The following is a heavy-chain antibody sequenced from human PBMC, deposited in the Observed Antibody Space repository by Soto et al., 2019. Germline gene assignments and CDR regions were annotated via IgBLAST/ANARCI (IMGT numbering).Heavy chain of an antibody. Sequence: ASVKVSCKASGYTFTSYGISWVRQAPGQGLEWMGWISAYNGNTNYAQKLQGRVTMTTDTSTSTAYMELGSLRSDDTAVYYCARDWLSTLQYTPLPNYYYYYYMDVWGKGTTVTVSS. CDR1: GYTFTSYG. D-gene: IGHD4-4*01. CDR3: ARDWLSTLQYTPLPNYYYYYYMDV. J-gene: IGHJ6*03. CDR2: ISAYNGNT. V-gene: IGHV1-18*01.